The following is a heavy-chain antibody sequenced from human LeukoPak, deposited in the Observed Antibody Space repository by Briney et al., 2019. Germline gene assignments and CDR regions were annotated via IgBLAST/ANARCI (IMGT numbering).Heavy chain of an antibody. D-gene: IGHD3-22*01. CDR2: VSHSRST. Sequence: PSGTLSLTCTVSGASISSGSYFCGWIRQPPGKGLEWIGSVSHSRSTYYNPSLRSRVTIAADTSKSQFSLELTSVTAADTALYYCARHSDSGGYETAFDIWGQGTMVTVSS. CDR3: ARHSDSGGYETAFDI. V-gene: IGHV4-39*01. CDR1: GASISSGSYF. J-gene: IGHJ3*02.